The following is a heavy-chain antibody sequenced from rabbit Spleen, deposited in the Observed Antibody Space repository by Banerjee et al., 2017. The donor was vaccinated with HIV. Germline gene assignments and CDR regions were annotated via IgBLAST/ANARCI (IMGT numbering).Heavy chain of an antibody. J-gene: IGHJ4*01. Sequence: VVSGGGLVEPGGSLLLPCSAAGFSFICDYWICWVRQAPGKGLELIACIDNGDGSTYYVSGAKGRFTITKPTSTTLTLQMPSLTAADTYFYVCAIGSDTYDNGGCDYTYYFNLWGQGTLVTVS. CDR3: AIGSDTYDNGGCDYTYYFNL. D-gene: IGHD8-1*01. V-gene: IGHV1S45*01. CDR1: GFSFICDYW. CDR2: IDNGDGST.